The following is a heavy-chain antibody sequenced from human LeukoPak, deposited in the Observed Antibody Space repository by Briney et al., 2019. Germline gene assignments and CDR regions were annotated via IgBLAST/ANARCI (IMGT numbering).Heavy chain of an antibody. D-gene: IGHD6-19*01. CDR1: GFTFSTYS. Sequence: GGSLRLSCAASGFTFSTYSMNWVRQAPGKGLEWVASITSPVGHIYYAGSLKGRITISRDNAKSSLYLQMNSLRAEDTAVYYCATDGQSSGWYGFDYWGEGTLVSVSS. CDR3: ATDGQSSGWYGFDY. V-gene: IGHV3-21*01. J-gene: IGHJ4*02. CDR2: ITSPVGHI.